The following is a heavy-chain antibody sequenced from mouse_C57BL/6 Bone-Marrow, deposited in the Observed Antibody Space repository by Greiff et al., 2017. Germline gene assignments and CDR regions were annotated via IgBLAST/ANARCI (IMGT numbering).Heavy chain of an antibody. CDR1: GYTFTSYW. V-gene: IGHV1-5*01. J-gene: IGHJ4*01. D-gene: IGHD3-3*01. CDR2: IYPGNSDT. Sequence: DVQLQESGTVLARPGASVKMSCKTSGYTFTSYWMHWVKQRPGQGLEWIGAIYPGNSDTSYNQKFKGKAKLTAVTSASTAYMELSSLTNEDSAVYYCARRADYWGQGTSVTVSS. CDR3: ARRADY.